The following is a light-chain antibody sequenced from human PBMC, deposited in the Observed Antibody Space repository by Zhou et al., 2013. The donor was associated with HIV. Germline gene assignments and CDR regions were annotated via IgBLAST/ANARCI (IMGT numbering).Light chain of an antibody. V-gene: IGKV1-39*01. J-gene: IGKJ5*01. CDR3: QQSYVFPIT. Sequence: DIQMTQSPSSLSASVGDRVTISCRASQSIDSYVNWYQQRPGKAPKLLIYAASTLQSGVPSRFRGSGSGTDFTLTISCLQSEDFATYFCQQSYVFPITFGRGTRLDIK. CDR1: QSIDSY. CDR2: AAS.